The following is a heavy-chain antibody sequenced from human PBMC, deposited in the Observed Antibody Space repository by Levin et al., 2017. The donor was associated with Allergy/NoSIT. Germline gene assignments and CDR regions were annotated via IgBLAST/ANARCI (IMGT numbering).Heavy chain of an antibody. D-gene: IGHD3-16*02. J-gene: IGHJ5*02. V-gene: IGHV3-11*01. CDR2: ISSSGSSI. Sequence: PGGSLRLSCAASGFAFGDYYMTWIRQTPGKGLEWLAFISSSGSSIVYSDSVQGRFTISRDNAKNSLYLQVDSLTAEDTAVYYCARELRTLVDSVWGSYRYTYDLWGQGTLVTVSS. CDR3: ARELRTLVDSVWGSYRYTYDL. CDR1: GFAFGDYY.